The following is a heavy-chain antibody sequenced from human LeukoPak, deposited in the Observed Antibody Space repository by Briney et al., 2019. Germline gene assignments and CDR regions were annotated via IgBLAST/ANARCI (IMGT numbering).Heavy chain of an antibody. CDR2: ISYSGST. CDR1: GDSITNDNYH. V-gene: IGHV4-39*01. D-gene: IGHD3-16*01. CDR3: AGRLGELDY. Sequence: PSETLSLTCTVSGDSITNDNYHWGWIRQPPGKGLEWIATISYSGSTYYNPSLKSRVTISVDTSKTQFSLKLSSVTAADTAVYYCAGRLGELDYWGQGTLVTVSS. J-gene: IGHJ4*02.